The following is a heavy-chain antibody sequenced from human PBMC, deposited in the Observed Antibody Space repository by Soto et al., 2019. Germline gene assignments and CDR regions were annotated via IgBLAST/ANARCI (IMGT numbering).Heavy chain of an antibody. CDR1: GYTFTNYG. V-gene: IGHV1-18*01. Sequence: QVQLVQSGGEVKKPGASVKVSCKASGYTFTNYGITWVRQAPGQGLEWMGRINVYNCNTKYAQKVQARVTTTTDTATSSAYMEMRSLRSDDTAVYYCARGVGSGSNYNQYSCFDPWGQGTLVTVSS. CDR2: INVYNCNT. D-gene: IGHD3-10*01. J-gene: IGHJ5*02. CDR3: ARGVGSGSNYNQYSCFDP.